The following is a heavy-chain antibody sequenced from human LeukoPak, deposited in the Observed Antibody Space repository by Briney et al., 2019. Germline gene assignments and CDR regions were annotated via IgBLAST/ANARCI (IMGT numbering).Heavy chain of an antibody. D-gene: IGHD3-3*01. CDR3: ARQAAPFGVVIPIDDAFDI. CDR1: GGSISSSSYY. V-gene: IGHV4-61*05. Sequence: SETLSLTCTVSGGSISSSSYYWGWIRQPPGKGLEWIGYIYYSGSTNYNPSLKSRVTISVDTSKNQFSLKLSSVTAADTAVYYCARQAAPFGVVIPIDDAFDIWGQGTMVTVSS. J-gene: IGHJ3*02. CDR2: IYYSGST.